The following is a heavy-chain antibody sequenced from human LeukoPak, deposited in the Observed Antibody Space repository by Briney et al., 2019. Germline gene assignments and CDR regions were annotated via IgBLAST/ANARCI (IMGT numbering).Heavy chain of an antibody. CDR3: GSGPQPNWAYMDV. V-gene: IGHV3-33*01. CDR1: GFTFSSYG. D-gene: IGHD1-1*01. Sequence: GGSLRLSCAASGFTFSSYGMHWVRQAPGKGLEWVAVIWYDGSNKYYADSVKGRFTISRDNSKNTLYLQMNSLRAEDTAVYYCGSGPQPNWAYMDVWGKGATVTVSS. J-gene: IGHJ6*03. CDR2: IWYDGSNK.